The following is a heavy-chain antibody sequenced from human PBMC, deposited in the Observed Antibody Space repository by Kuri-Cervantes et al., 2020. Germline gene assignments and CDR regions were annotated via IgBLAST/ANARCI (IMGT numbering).Heavy chain of an antibody. CDR1: GLTFGDYA. CDR2: IRSKAYGGTT. V-gene: IGHV3-49*04. Sequence: GGSLRLSCTASGLTFGDYAVNWVRQAPGKGLEWVSFIRSKAYGGTTEYAASVKGRFIISRDDSKSIAYLQMNSLKTEDTAVYYCTTEYGSGSYYNPVDYWGQGTLVTVSS. D-gene: IGHD3-10*01. CDR3: TTEYGSGSYYNPVDY. J-gene: IGHJ4*02.